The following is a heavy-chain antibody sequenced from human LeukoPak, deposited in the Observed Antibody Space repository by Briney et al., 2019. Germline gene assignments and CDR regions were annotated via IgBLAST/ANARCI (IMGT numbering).Heavy chain of an antibody. V-gene: IGHV1-18*01. CDR3: ARAQPATVTTPIDY. D-gene: IGHD4-11*01. Sequence: GASVKVSRKASGYTFTSYGISWVRQAPGQGLEWMGWISAYNGNTNYAQKLQGRVTMTTDTSTSTAYMELRSLRSDDTAVYYCARAQPATVTTPIDYWGQGTLVTVSS. CDR2: ISAYNGNT. CDR1: GYTFTSYG. J-gene: IGHJ4*02.